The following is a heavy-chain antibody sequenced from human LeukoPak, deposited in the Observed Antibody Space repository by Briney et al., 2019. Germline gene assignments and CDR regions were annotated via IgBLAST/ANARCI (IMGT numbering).Heavy chain of an antibody. CDR3: ARIRGYSSSYFDY. J-gene: IGHJ4*02. Sequence: SGPTLVNPTQPLTLTCTFAGFSLSTSGMRVSWIRQPPRKALEGLARIDWDDDKFYSTSLKTRLTISKDTSKNQVVLTMTNMDPVDTATYYCARIRGYSSSYFDYWGQGTLVTVSS. CDR2: IDWDDDK. V-gene: IGHV2-70*04. D-gene: IGHD5-18*01. CDR1: GFSLSTSGMR.